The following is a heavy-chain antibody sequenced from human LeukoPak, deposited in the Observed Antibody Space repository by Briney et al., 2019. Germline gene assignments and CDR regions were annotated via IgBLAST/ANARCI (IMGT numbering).Heavy chain of an antibody. CDR3: ANYRDRDYYYYGMDV. CDR2: INTNTGNP. D-gene: IGHD1-26*01. CDR1: GYIFTSYA. J-gene: IGHJ6*02. V-gene: IGHV7-4-1*02. Sequence: GASVKVSRKASGYIFTSYAMNWVRQAPGQGLEWMGWINTNTGNPTYAQGFTGQFVFSLDTSVSTAYLQISSLKAEDTAVYYCANYRDRDYYYYGMDVWGQGTTVTVSS.